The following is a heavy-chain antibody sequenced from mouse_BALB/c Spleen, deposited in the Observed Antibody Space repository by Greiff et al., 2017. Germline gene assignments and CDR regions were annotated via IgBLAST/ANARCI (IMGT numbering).Heavy chain of an antibody. Sequence: LQQPGSELVRPGASVKLSCKASGYTFTSYWMHWVKQRPGQGLEWIGNIYPGSGSTNYDEKFKSKATLTVDTSSSTAYMQLSSLTSEDSAVYYCTRCGSSYGFDYWGQGTTLTVSS. CDR1: GYTFTSYW. D-gene: IGHD1-1*01. CDR2: IYPGSGST. V-gene: IGHV1S22*01. J-gene: IGHJ2*01. CDR3: TRCGSSYGFDY.